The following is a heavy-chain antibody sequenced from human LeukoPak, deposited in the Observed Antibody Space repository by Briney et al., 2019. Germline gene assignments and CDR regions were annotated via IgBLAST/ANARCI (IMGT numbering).Heavy chain of an antibody. CDR2: ISGSGGST. V-gene: IGHV3-23*01. Sequence: PGGSLRLSCAASGFTFSSYAMSWVRQAPGKGLEWVSAISGSGGSTYYADSVKGRFTISRDNSKNTLYLQMNSLRAEDTAVYYCAKDFGYDSSGYYFKPIDYWGQGTLVTVSS. J-gene: IGHJ4*02. D-gene: IGHD3-22*01. CDR3: AKDFGYDSSGYYFKPIDY. CDR1: GFTFSSYA.